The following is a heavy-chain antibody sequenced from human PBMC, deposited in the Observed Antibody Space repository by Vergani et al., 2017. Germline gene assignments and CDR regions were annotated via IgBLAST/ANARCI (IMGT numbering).Heavy chain of an antibody. Sequence: QMQLVQSGSELKKTGASVMLSCKSSGYSFTNFGVTWVRQAPGQGLEWMGWINSKSGVTKYVDSLQRRVTMTRDTSTRTTYMELRSLSSDDTAVYYCARVDMLNGYYFFDYWGQGTPVTVSS. J-gene: IGHJ4*02. V-gene: IGHV1-18*01. D-gene: IGHD3-9*01. CDR1: GYSFTNFG. CDR2: INSKSGVT. CDR3: ARVDMLNGYYFFDY.